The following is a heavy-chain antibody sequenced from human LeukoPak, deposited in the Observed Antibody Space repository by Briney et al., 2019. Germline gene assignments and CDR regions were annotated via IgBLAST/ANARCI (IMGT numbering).Heavy chain of an antibody. CDR1: GYTFTSYY. Sequence: ASVKVSCKASGYTFTSYYMHWVRQAPGQGLEWMGIINPSGGSTSYAQKFQGRVTMTRDMSTSTVYMELSSLRSEDTAVYYCARGPPASSITIFGVVIIPDRGGVWFDPWGQGTLVTVSS. J-gene: IGHJ5*02. V-gene: IGHV1-46*01. CDR3: ARGPPASSITIFGVVIIPDRGGVWFDP. CDR2: INPSGGST. D-gene: IGHD3-3*01.